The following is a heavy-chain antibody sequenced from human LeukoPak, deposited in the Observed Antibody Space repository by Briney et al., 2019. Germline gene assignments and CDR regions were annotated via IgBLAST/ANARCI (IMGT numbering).Heavy chain of an antibody. J-gene: IGHJ4*02. CDR2: ISSSSYI. CDR1: GFTFSSYS. Sequence: GGSLRLSCAASGFTFSSYSMNWVRQAPGKGLEWVSSISSSSYIYYADSVKGRFTISRDNAKNSLYLQMNSLRAEDTAVYYCARDHRYSGSDYWGQGTLVTVSS. V-gene: IGHV3-21*01. D-gene: IGHD5-12*01. CDR3: ARDHRYSGSDY.